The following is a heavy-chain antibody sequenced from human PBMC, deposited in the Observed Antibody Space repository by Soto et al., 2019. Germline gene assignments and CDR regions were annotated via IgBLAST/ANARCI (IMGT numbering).Heavy chain of an antibody. Sequence: GGSLRLSCAASGFTFDDYAMHWVRQVPGKGLEWVSGINWNSGSIGYADSVKGRFAISRDNAKNSLHLQMNSLRAEDTAFYYCVKDESINWYSGHFRHWGQGXLVTVYS. V-gene: IGHV3-9*01. D-gene: IGHD6-13*01. CDR1: GFTFDDYA. CDR2: INWNSGSI. J-gene: IGHJ1*01. CDR3: VKDESINWYSGHFRH.